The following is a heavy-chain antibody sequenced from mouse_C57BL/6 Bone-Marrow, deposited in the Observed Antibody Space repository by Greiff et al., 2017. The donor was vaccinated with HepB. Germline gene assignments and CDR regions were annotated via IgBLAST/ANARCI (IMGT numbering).Heavy chain of an antibody. V-gene: IGHV5-6*01. J-gene: IGHJ2*01. CDR1: GFTFSSYG. Sequence: EVQRVESGGDLVKPGGSLKLSCAASGFTFSSYGMSWVRQTPDKRLEWVATISSGGSYTYYPDSVKGRFTISRDNAKNTLYLQMSSLKSEDTAMYYCARIVGDWDESGYWGQGTTLTVSS. CDR2: ISSGGSYT. D-gene: IGHD4-1*01. CDR3: ARIVGDWDESGY.